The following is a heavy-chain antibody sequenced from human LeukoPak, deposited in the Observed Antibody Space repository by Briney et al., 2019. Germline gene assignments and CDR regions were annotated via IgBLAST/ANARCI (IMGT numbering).Heavy chain of an antibody. CDR3: ARGRTYRSSSWFDP. Sequence: SETLSLTCTVSGVSISNYYWSWIRQPPGKGLEWIGYISYSGNTNYNPSLKSRVTISVDTSKNQFSLKLSSVTAADTAVYYCARGRTYRSSSWFDPWGQGTLVTASS. V-gene: IGHV4-59*01. CDR2: ISYSGNT. J-gene: IGHJ5*02. CDR1: GVSISNYY. D-gene: IGHD6-6*01.